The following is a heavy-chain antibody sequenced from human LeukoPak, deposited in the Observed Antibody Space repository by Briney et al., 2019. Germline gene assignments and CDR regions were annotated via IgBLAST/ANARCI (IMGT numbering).Heavy chain of an antibody. Sequence: ASVKVSCKASGYTFTSYGISWVRQAPGQGLEWMGWISAYNGNTNYAQKLQGRVTMTTDTSTSTAYMELRSLRSDDTAVYYCARRQTAADFRNNWFDPWGQGTLVTVSS. CDR2: ISAYNGNT. D-gene: IGHD6-13*01. J-gene: IGHJ5*02. CDR1: GYTFTSYG. CDR3: ARRQTAADFRNNWFDP. V-gene: IGHV1-18*01.